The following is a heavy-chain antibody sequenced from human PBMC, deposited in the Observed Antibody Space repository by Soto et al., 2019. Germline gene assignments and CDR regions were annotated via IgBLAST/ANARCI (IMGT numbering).Heavy chain of an antibody. CDR2: ISGSGGST. D-gene: IGHD5-18*01. V-gene: IGHV3-23*01. CDR1: VFTFSSYA. CDR3: AKEVDISYGFESWFDP. Sequence: GGSLRLSCAACVFTFSSYAMSWVRQAPGKGLEWVSAISGSGGSTYYADSVKGRFTISRDNSKNTLYLQMNSLRAEDTAVYYCAKEVDISYGFESWFDPWGQGTLVTVSS. J-gene: IGHJ5*02.